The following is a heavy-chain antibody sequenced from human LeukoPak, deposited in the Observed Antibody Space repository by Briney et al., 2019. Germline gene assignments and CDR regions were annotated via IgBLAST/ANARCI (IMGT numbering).Heavy chain of an antibody. CDR2: INLDGSDK. J-gene: IGHJ3*01. V-gene: IGHV3-7*01. Sequence: PGESLRLSCAASGFTFTSYWMTWVRQAPGKGLEWVANINLDGSDKYYADSVKGRFTISRDNPNNSLYLQMGSLSGEDTAVYYCARVGPLWFGLLNTADVWGQGTLVTVS. CDR1: GFTFTSYW. CDR3: ARVGPLWFGLLNTADV. D-gene: IGHD3-10*01.